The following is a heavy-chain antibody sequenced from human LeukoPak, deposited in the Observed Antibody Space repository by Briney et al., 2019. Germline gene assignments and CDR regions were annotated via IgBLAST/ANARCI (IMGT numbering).Heavy chain of an antibody. J-gene: IGHJ4*02. V-gene: IGHV4-34*01. Sequence: PSETLSLTCAVYGGSFSGYYWSWIRQPPGKGLEWIGEINHSGSTNYNPSLKSRVTISVDTSKNQFSLKLSSVTAADTAVYYCASYVYSSSWTRSFDYWGQGTLVTVSS. CDR1: GGSFSGYY. CDR2: INHSGST. CDR3: ASYVYSSSWTRSFDY. D-gene: IGHD6-13*01.